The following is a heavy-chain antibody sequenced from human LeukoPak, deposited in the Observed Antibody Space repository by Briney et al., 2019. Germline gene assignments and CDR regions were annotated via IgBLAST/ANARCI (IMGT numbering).Heavy chain of an antibody. D-gene: IGHD3-3*01. CDR2: IYTSGST. J-gene: IGHJ4*02. Sequence: SETLSLTCTVSGGSISSYYWSWIRQPAGKGLEWIGRIYTSGSTNYNPSLKSRVTMSVDTSKNQFSLKLSSVTAADTAVYYCAREGRITIFGVVADFDYWGQGTLVTVSS. CDR3: AREGRITIFGVVADFDY. CDR1: GGSISSYY. V-gene: IGHV4-4*07.